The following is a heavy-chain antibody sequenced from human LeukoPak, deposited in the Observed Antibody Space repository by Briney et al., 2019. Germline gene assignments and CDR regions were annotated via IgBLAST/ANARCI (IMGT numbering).Heavy chain of an antibody. V-gene: IGHV1-69*13. D-gene: IGHD3-3*01. CDR2: IIPIFGTA. J-gene: IGHJ4*02. Sequence: SVTVSCKASGGTFSSYAISWVRQAPGQGLEWMGGIIPIFGTANYAQKFQGRVTITADESTSTAYMELSSLRSEDTAVYYCASSYYDFWSAYSGGVWGQGTLVTVSS. CDR1: GGTFSSYA. CDR3: ASSYYDFWSAYSGGV.